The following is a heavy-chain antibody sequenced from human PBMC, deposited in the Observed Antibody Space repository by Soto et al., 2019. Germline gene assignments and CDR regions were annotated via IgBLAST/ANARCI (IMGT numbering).Heavy chain of an antibody. J-gene: IGHJ3*02. D-gene: IGHD6-19*01. CDR3: ARGNSGAFDI. CDR2: MNPLNGDT. CDR1: GYTLTTYS. V-gene: IGHV1-3*01. Sequence: QVQLVQSGAEVKKPGASVKVSCKASGYTLTTYSMHWVRQAPGQRLEWMGWMNPLNGDTKYSQRFQGRLTIIRDTSASTAYMELSSLRSEDTAIYYCARGNSGAFDIWGQETMVTVSS.